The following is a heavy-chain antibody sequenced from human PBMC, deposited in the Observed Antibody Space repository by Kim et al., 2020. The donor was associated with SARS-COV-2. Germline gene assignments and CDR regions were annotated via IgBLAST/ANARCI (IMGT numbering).Heavy chain of an antibody. V-gene: IGHV1-69*13. CDR1: GGTFSSYA. Sequence: SVKVSCKASGGTFSSYAISWVRQAPGQGLEWMGGIIPIFGTANYAQKFQGRVTITADESTSTAYMELSSLRSEDTAVYYCARVPKRGPHWYFDLWGRGTLVTVSS. CDR2: IIPIFGTA. CDR3: ARVPKRGPHWYFDL. D-gene: IGHD3-10*01. J-gene: IGHJ2*01.